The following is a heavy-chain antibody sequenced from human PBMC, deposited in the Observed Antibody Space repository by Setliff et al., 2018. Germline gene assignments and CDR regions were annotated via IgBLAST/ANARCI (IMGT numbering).Heavy chain of an antibody. V-gene: IGHV4-34*09. CDR3: ARDPLTTNRRRAFDI. J-gene: IGHJ3*02. CDR2: INHSGST. CDR1: GGSFSGYY. D-gene: IGHD4-17*01. Sequence: TLSLTCAVYGGSFSGYYWSWIRQPPGKGLEWIGEINHSGSTNNNPSLKSRVTISVDTSKNQFSLKLSSVTAADTAVYYCARDPLTTNRRRAFDIWGQGTMVTVSS.